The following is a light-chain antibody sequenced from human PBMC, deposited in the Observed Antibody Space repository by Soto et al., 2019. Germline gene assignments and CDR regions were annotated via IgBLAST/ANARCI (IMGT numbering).Light chain of an antibody. V-gene: IGLV2-14*01. J-gene: IGLJ2*01. CDR1: SSDVGGYNY. CDR3: SSYTSSSTVV. CDR2: DVS. Sequence: QSALTQPASVSGSPGQSITISCTGTSSDVGGYNYVSWYQQHPGKAPKLMIYDVSNPPSGVSNRFSGSKCGNTASLTISGLQAEDEADYYCSSYTSSSTVVFGGGTKVTVL.